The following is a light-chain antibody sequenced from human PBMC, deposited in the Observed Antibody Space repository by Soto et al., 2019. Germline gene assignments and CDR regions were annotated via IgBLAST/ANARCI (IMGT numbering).Light chain of an antibody. CDR2: AAS. CDR1: QSISSY. Sequence: DIQMTQSPSSLSASVGDRVTITCRARQSISSYLNWNQQKPGKAPKLLIYAASSLQSGVPSRVSGSGSGTDFTLTISSLQPEDFATYYCQQSYRTPLTFGGGTKVEIK. J-gene: IGKJ4*01. V-gene: IGKV1-39*01. CDR3: QQSYRTPLT.